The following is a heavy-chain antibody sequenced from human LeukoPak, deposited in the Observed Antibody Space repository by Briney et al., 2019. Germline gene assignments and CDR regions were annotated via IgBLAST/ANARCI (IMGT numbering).Heavy chain of an antibody. V-gene: IGHV3-20*04. CDR3: ARGHDYGGNSRFDY. D-gene: IGHD4-23*01. CDR1: GFTFDDYG. CDR2: INWNGGST. Sequence: QSGGSLRLSCAASGFTFDDYGMTWVRQAPGKGLEWVSGINWNGGSTGYADSVKGRFPISRDNAKNSLYLQMNSLRAEDTALYYCARGHDYGGNSRFDYWGQGTLVTVSS. J-gene: IGHJ4*02.